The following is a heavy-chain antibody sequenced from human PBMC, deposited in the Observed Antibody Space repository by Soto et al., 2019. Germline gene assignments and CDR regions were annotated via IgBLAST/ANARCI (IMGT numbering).Heavy chain of an antibody. CDR1: GGTFSSYA. J-gene: IGHJ4*02. CDR2: IIPIFGTA. D-gene: IGHD2-21*01. Sequence: GASVKVSCKASGGTFSSYAISWVRQAPGQGLEWMGGIIPIFGTANYAQKFQGRVTITADESTSTAYMELSSLRSEDTAVYYCAREHRGEGDFDYWGQGTLATVSS. V-gene: IGHV1-69*13. CDR3: AREHRGEGDFDY.